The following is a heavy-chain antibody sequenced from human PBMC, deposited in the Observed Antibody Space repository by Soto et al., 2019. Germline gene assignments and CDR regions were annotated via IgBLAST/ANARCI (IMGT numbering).Heavy chain of an antibody. CDR1: GYTFTGYY. CDR2: INPNSDGT. J-gene: IGHJ4*02. V-gene: IGHV1-2*04. Sequence: QVQLVQCGAEVKKPGASVKVSCKASGYTFTGYYICWVRQAPGQGLEWMGWINPNSDGTNYAQMFQGWVTMTRDTSINTAYMELSRLKSDDTAVYYCARGTARSSSWYWANDYWGQGTLVTVSS. CDR3: ARGTARSSSWYWANDY. D-gene: IGHD6-13*01.